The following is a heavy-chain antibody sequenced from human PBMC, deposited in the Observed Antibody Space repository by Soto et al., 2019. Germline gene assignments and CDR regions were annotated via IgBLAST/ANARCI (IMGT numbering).Heavy chain of an antibody. CDR1: GFTFSIYG. D-gene: IGHD3-10*01. CDR3: ARVKYGSGSYYSPDSEYFDY. J-gene: IGHJ4*02. CDR2: IDGSGDTT. V-gene: IGHV3-23*01. Sequence: HPGGSLRLSSAASGFTFSIYGMSWVRQAPGKGLEWVAAIDGSGDTTYADSVKGRFTISRDNAKNSLYLQMNSLRAEDTALYHCARVKYGSGSYYSPDSEYFDYWGQGTLVTVSS.